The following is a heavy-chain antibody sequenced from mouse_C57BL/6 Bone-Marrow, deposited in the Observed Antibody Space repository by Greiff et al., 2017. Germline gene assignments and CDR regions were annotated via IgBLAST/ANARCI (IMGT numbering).Heavy chain of an antibody. Sequence: EVMLVESGGGLVQSGRSLRLSCATSGFTFSDFYMEWVRQAPGKGLEWIAASRNKANDYTTEYSASVKGRFIVSRDTSQSILYLQMNALRAEDTAIYYCARAYYYYAMDYWGQGTSVTVSS. CDR1: GFTFSDFY. D-gene: IGHD1-1*01. J-gene: IGHJ4*01. CDR3: ARAYYYYAMDY. V-gene: IGHV7-1*01. CDR2: SRNKANDYTT.